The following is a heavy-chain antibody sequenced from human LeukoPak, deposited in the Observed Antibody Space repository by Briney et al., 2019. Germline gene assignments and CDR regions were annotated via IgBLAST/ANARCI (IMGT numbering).Heavy chain of an antibody. CDR2: ISYDGSNK. CDR1: GFTFSSYA. V-gene: IGHV3-30*04. CDR3: ARGRFGELSHFDY. D-gene: IGHD3-10*01. J-gene: IGHJ4*02. Sequence: GGSLRLSCAASGFTFSSYAMHWVRQAPGKWLEWVAVISYDGSNKYYADSVKGRFTISRDNSKNTLYLQMNSLRAEDTAVYYCARGRFGELSHFDYWGQGTLVTVSS.